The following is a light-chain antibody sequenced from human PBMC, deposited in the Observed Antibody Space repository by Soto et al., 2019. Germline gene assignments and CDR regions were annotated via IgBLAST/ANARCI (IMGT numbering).Light chain of an antibody. CDR3: QQYGSSWT. Sequence: EIVLTQSPGTLSLSPGERATLSCRASQSVSSSYLAWYQQKPGQAPRLLLYGASSRATGIPDRFSGSGSGTAFTLTISRLEPEDFAVYYCQQYGSSWTFGQGTKVXIK. J-gene: IGKJ1*01. V-gene: IGKV3-20*01. CDR2: GAS. CDR1: QSVSSSY.